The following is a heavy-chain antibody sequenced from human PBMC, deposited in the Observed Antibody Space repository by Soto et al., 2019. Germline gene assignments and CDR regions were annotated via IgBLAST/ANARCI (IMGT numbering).Heavy chain of an antibody. CDR2: INPNSGGT. V-gene: IGHV1-2*02. CDR1: AYTVTGYY. D-gene: IGHD6-13*01. J-gene: IGHJ6*02. Sequence: ESSVKVSCNASAYTVTGYYMPWVRLAPGQGLECMGWINPNSGGTNYAQKFQGRVTMTRDTSISTAYMELSRLGSDDTAVYYCARVPYRSSWSSDTQGGYYYGMDVWGQGTTVTVSS. CDR3: ARVPYRSSWSSDTQGGYYYGMDV.